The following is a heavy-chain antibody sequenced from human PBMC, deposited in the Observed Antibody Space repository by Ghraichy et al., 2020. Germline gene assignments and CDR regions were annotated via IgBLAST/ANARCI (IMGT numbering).Heavy chain of an antibody. D-gene: IGHD6-6*01. CDR2: ISFDGSRK. J-gene: IGHJ4*01. CDR1: GFSFSIYG. Sequence: GGSLRLSCAASGFSFSIYGMHWVRQAPGKGLEWMAVISFDGSRKLYADSVKGRITSSRDNSKNTLYLQMNSLRPEDTAVYYCVSGGQLENYWGPGTLVTVSS. V-gene: IGHV3-30*03. CDR3: VSGGQLENY.